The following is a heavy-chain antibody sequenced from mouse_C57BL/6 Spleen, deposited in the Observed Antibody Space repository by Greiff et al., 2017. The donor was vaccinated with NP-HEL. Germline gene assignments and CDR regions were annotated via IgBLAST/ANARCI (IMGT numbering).Heavy chain of an antibody. CDR2: IDPSDSYT. J-gene: IGHJ1*03. V-gene: IGHV1-69*01. D-gene: IGHD2-4*01. CDR3: ARKIYYDYDGYCDV. CDR1: GYTFTSYW. Sequence: VQLQQPGAELVMPGASVKLSCKASGYTFTSYWMHWVKQRPGQGLEWIGEIDPSDSYTNYNQKFKGKSTLTVDKSSSTAYMQLSSLTSEDSAVYYCARKIYYDYDGYCDVWGTGTTVTVSS.